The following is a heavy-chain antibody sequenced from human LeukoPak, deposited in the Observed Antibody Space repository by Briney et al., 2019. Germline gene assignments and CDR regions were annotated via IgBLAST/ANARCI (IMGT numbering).Heavy chain of an antibody. V-gene: IGHV1-69*06. CDR1: GGTFSSYA. D-gene: IGHD3-10*01. CDR2: IIPIFGTA. Sequence: EASVKVSCKASGGTFSSYAISWVRQAPGQGLEWMGGIIPIFGTANYAQKFQGRVTITADKSTSTAYMELSSLRSEDTAVYYCARKFLGSRGYYFDYWGQGTLVTVSS. J-gene: IGHJ4*02. CDR3: ARKFLGSRGYYFDY.